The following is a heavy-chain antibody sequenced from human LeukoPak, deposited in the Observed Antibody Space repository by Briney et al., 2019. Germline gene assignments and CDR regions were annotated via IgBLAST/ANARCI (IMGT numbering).Heavy chain of an antibody. D-gene: IGHD3-9*01. V-gene: IGHV1-2*02. CDR1: GYTFTGYY. CDR3: ARAHQLRYFDWLSEFDY. Sequence: ASVKVSCKASGYTFTGYYMHWVRQAPGQGLEWMGWINPNSGGTNYAQKFQGRVTMTRDTSISTAYMELSRLRSDDTAVYYCARAHQLRYFDWLSEFDYWGQGTLVTVSS. J-gene: IGHJ4*02. CDR2: INPNSGGT.